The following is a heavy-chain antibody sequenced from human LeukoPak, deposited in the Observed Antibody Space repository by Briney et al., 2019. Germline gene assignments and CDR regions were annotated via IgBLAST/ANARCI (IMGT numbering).Heavy chain of an antibody. CDR3: AKGAYFSGSYGFAFDY. CDR1: GLTFSSYP. CDR2: ISGGGGST. V-gene: IGHV3-23*01. J-gene: IGHJ4*02. D-gene: IGHD3-10*01. Sequence: GGSLRLSCAASGLTFSSYPMTWVRQAPGKGLEWVSAISGGGGSTHYADSVKGRFTISRDNSKNTLYLQMNRLRAEDTAVYFCAKGAYFSGSYGFAFDYWGQGTLVTVSS.